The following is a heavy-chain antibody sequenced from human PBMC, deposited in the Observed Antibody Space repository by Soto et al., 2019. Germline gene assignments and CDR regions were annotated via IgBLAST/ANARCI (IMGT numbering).Heavy chain of an antibody. CDR2: VNTVNGKT. V-gene: IGHV1-3*04. Sequence: GASVKVSCKASGYTFSRYTIHWVRQAPGQGLEWMGWVNTVNGKTGYSLKFQGRVTLSRDTSADTVYMELRSLRSDDTAVYYCASCCSGNALDIWGQGTMGTVSS. CDR1: GYTFSRYT. CDR3: ASCCSGNALDI. D-gene: IGHD2-15*01. J-gene: IGHJ3*02.